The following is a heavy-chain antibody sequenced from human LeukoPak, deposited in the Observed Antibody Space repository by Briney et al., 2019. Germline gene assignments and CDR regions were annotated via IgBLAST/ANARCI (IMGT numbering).Heavy chain of an antibody. D-gene: IGHD6-6*01. CDR1: GGSISSSSYY. CDR3: ARISVLAARPFDY. J-gene: IGHJ4*02. CDR2: IYYSGST. V-gene: IGHV4-39*01. Sequence: SETLSLTCTVSGGSISSSSYYWRWIRQPPGKGLEWIRSIYYSGSTYYNPSLKSRVTISVDTSKNQFSLKLSSVTAADTAVYYCARISVLAARPFDYWGQGTLVTVSS.